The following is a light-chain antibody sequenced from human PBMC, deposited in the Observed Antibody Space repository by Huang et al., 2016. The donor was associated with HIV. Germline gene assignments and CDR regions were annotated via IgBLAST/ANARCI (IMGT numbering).Light chain of an antibody. CDR3: QQFDNVPYS. V-gene: IGKV1-33*01. J-gene: IGKJ2*03. CDR2: DAT. CDR1: QDISNY. Sequence: DIQMTQSPSSLSASIGDRVTITCQASQDISNYLNWYQQKPGKAPKLLLYDATNSEAGVPSRFSGSGSGTDFTLTISRLQPEDFATYCCQQFDNVPYSFGQGTRLGIK.